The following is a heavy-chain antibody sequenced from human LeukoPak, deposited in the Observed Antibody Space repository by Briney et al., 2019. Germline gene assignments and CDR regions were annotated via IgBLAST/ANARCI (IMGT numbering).Heavy chain of an antibody. V-gene: IGHV4-38-2*01. Sequence: SETLSLTCAVSGYSIRSGYYWGWIRQPPGKGLEWIGSIYQSGSTYYNPSLKSRLTISVDTSKNQFSLKLSSVTAADTAVYYCARGAFYDNSGYMTYYFYYYMDVWGKGTTVTVSS. CDR3: ARGAFYDNSGYMTYYFYYYMDV. CDR1: GYSIRSGYY. J-gene: IGHJ6*03. D-gene: IGHD3-22*01. CDR2: IYQSGST.